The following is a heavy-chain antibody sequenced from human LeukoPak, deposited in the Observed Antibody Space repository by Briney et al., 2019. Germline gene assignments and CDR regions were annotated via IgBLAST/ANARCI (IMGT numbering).Heavy chain of an antibody. CDR2: IYYSGST. J-gene: IGHJ4*02. CDR1: GGSISSSSYY. Sequence: SETLSLTCIVSGGSISSSSYYWGWIRQPPGKGLEWIGSIYYSGSTYYNPSLKSRVTISVDTSKNQFSLKLSSVTAADTAVYYCARHVRAGYYFDYWGQGTLVTVSS. V-gene: IGHV4-39*01. D-gene: IGHD2-2*01. CDR3: ARHVRAGYYFDY.